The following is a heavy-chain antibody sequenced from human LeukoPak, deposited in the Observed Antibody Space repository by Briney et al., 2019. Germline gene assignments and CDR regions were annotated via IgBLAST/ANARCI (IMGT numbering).Heavy chain of an antibody. V-gene: IGHV3-74*01. Sequence: GGSLRLSCAASGLTFSSYWMHWVRQAPGKGLVWVSRINSDGSSTSYADSVKGRFTISRDNAKNTLYLQMNSLRAEDTAVYYCARDSSNYYGSGSPIDYWGQGTLVTVSS. CDR3: ARDSSNYYGSGSPIDY. CDR1: GLTFSSYW. J-gene: IGHJ4*02. D-gene: IGHD3-10*01. CDR2: INSDGSST.